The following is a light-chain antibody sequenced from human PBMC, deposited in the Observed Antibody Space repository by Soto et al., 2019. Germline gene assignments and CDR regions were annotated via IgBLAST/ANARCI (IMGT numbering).Light chain of an antibody. CDR1: QSISDT. CDR3: QQYNNGPWT. J-gene: IGKJ1*01. CDR2: SAS. Sequence: EIVMTQSPATLSVSPGGRATLSCRASQSISDTLAWYQQKPGQAPRLLIYSASRGATGFPARFSGSGSGTDFTLTISSLQSEDFAVYYCQQYNNGPWTFGQGTKVEI. V-gene: IGKV3-15*01.